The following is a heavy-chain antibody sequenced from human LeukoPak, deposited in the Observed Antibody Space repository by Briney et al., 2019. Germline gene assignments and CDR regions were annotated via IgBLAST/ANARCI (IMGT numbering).Heavy chain of an antibody. Sequence: RGSLRLSCVASGILVSSNYMSWGRQAPGKGLEWVSFIDSTGSTYYADSVKGRFTISRDNSRNTLYPQMNSLRVEDTAVYYCARRERLGYSYGKGTLDIWGQGTMVTVSS. CDR2: IDSTGST. D-gene: IGHD5-18*01. CDR1: GILVSSNY. J-gene: IGHJ3*02. V-gene: IGHV3-66*01. CDR3: ARRERLGYSYGKGTLDI.